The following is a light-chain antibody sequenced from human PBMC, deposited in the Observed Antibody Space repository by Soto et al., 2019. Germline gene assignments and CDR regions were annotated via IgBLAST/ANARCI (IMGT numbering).Light chain of an antibody. CDR3: AAWDDSLNGLV. Sequence: QSVLTQPPSASGTPGQRVTVACSGSSSNIGINAVNWYQQLPGTAPNLLTYNNNQRPSGAPDRFSGSKSGTSASLAISGLQSEDEADYYCAAWDDSLNGLVFGTGTKLTVL. CDR1: SSNIGINA. J-gene: IGLJ1*01. CDR2: NNN. V-gene: IGLV1-44*01.